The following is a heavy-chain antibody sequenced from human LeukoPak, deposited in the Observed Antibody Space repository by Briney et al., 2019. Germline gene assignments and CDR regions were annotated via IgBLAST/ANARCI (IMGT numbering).Heavy chain of an antibody. CDR1: GYTFTSYG. V-gene: IGHV1-18*01. D-gene: IGHD3-10*01. CDR2: ISAYNGNT. J-gene: IGHJ6*02. Sequence: ASVKVSCKASGYTFTSYGISWVRQAPGQGLEWMGWISAYNGNTNYAQKLQGRVTMTTDTSTSTAYMELRSLRSDDTAVYYCARDRGILRYGSGRCGCMDVWGQGTTVTVSS. CDR3: ARDRGILRYGSGRCGCMDV.